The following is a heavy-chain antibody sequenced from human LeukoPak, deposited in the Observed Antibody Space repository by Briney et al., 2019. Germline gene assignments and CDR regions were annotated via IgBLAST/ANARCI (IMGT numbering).Heavy chain of an antibody. CDR1: GFTFNTYS. J-gene: IGHJ3*02. CDR2: ISSSSSII. Sequence: GGSLRLPCVASGFTFNTYSMNWVRQAPGKGLEWLSYISSSSSIIYDADSVKGRFTISRDNVKNSLYLQMNTLRDEDTAVYFCARDRYGSGTSPDSFDIWGQGTMVTVSS. CDR3: ARDRYGSGTSPDSFDI. V-gene: IGHV3-48*02. D-gene: IGHD3-10*01.